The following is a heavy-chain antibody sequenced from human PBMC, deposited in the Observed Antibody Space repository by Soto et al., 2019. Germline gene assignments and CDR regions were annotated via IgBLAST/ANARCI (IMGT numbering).Heavy chain of an antibody. CDR1: GGTFSNDA. Sequence: QEQLVQAGAEVKKPGSSVRISCRASGGTFSNDAVSWVRQAPGHGLQWMGGIIPIFGTTHYAQKFQGRVTITADESTATAYMELRSVTSEDTAVYYCATGLRTGNYGMDGWGQGTAVTVSS. CDR3: ATGLRTGNYGMDG. CDR2: IIPIFGTT. V-gene: IGHV1-69*01. J-gene: IGHJ6*02. D-gene: IGHD3-10*01.